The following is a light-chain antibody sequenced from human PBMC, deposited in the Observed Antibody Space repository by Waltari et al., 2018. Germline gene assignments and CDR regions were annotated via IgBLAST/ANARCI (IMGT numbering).Light chain of an antibody. CDR1: QSGSNSY. V-gene: IGKV3-20*01. J-gene: IGKJ3*01. CDR3: QQYGTSFT. CDR2: SAS. Sequence: EIVLTQSPGTLSLSPGERATLSCRASQSGSNSYLAWYQQKPGQAPRLPIYSASNRATGIPDRFSGSGSGTDFTLTISRLEPGDFAVYYCQQYGTSFTFGPGTKVDIK.